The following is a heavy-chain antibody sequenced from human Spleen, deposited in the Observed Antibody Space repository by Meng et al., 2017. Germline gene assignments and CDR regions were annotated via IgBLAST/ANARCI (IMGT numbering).Heavy chain of an antibody. CDR1: GGSISTSGYY. Sequence: QLQMQESGPGLVKPSEALSLTRSVSGGSISTSGYYWGWIRQPPGKGLEWIGSIGHSGITYYTPSLKSRVTVSIDTSKSQFSLKLTSVTAADTAVYYCVRSSGWVRTGFDPWGQGTLVTVSS. CDR2: IGHSGIT. D-gene: IGHD6-19*01. CDR3: VRSSGWVRTGFDP. J-gene: IGHJ5*02. V-gene: IGHV4-39*01.